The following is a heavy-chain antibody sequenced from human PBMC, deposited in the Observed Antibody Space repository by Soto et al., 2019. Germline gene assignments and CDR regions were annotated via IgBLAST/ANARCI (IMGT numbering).Heavy chain of an antibody. V-gene: IGHV4-30-2*01. CDR2: AYSRGIT. D-gene: IGHD6-19*01. CDR3: ARVAGSGWYDA. Sequence: PSETLSLTCAVSGGYIVSGGDSWSWIRQPPGKGLEWIWTAYSRGITYYDPSLKSRVTIPPDLSKNPFSLNLNSVTAADTAVYYCARVAGSGWYDAWGQGTLVP. CDR1: GGYIVSGGDS. J-gene: IGHJ5*02.